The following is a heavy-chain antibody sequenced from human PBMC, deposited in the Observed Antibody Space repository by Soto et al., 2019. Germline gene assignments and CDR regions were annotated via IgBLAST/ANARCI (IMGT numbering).Heavy chain of an antibody. Sequence: QVQLVESGGGVVQPGRSLRLSCAASGFTFSSYAMYWVRQAPGKGLEWVAVISYDGSNKYYADYVKGRFTISRDNSKNTLYLQMNSLRAEDTAVYSCARAGCDGGSCYTLVGLRYGMDVWGQGTTVTVSS. V-gene: IGHV3-30-3*01. J-gene: IGHJ6*02. CDR1: GFTFSSYA. CDR2: ISYDGSNK. CDR3: ARAGCDGGSCYTLVGLRYGMDV. D-gene: IGHD2-15*01.